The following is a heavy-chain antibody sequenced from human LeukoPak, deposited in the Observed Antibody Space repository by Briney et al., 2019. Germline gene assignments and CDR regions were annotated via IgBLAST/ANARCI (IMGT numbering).Heavy chain of an antibody. CDR2: IYTDGST. D-gene: IGHD3-22*01. Sequence: SETLSLTCTVSGGSISSDYWSWIRQPPGRGLEWIGYIYTDGSTNYNPSLKSRVTISVDTSKNQFALKLSSVTAADTAVYYCAKSYYDYSTYYSYYFSLWGQGALVTVSS. CDR3: AKSYYDYSTYYSYYFSL. CDR1: GGSISSDY. V-gene: IGHV4-4*09. J-gene: IGHJ4*02.